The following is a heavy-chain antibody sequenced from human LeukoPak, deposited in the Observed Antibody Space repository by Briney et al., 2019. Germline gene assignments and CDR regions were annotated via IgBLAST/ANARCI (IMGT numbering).Heavy chain of an antibody. V-gene: IGHV4-31*03. CDR1: GGSISSGGYY. CDR3: ARVSSGSDYFHYYFDF. CDR2: IYYSGST. Sequence: SETLSLTCTVSGGSISSGGYYWSWIRQHPGKGLEWIGYIYYSGSTYYNPSLKSRITISIDTSKNQFSLKLSSVTAADTAVYYCARVSSGSDYFHYYFDFWGQGTLVTVSS. D-gene: IGHD3-10*01. J-gene: IGHJ4*02.